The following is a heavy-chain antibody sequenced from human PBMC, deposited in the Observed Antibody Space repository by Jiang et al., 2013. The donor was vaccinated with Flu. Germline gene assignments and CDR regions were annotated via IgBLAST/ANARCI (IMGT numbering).Heavy chain of an antibody. CDR2: IYYSGST. J-gene: IGHJ4*02. Sequence: GPGLVKPSETLSLTCTVSGGSISNYYWSWIRQPPGKGLEWIGYIYYSGSTNYNPSLKSRVTISVDTSKNQFSLKLSFVTAADTAVYYCARAGYSKFDYWGQGTLVTV. CDR3: ARAGYSKFDY. D-gene: IGHD5-12*01. V-gene: IGHV4-59*01. CDR1: GGSISNYY.